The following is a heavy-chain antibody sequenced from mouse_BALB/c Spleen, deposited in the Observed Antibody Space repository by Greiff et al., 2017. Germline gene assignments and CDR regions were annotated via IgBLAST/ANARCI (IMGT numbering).Heavy chain of an antibody. D-gene: IGHD1-1*01. J-gene: IGHJ4*01. CDR3: ARRGSTVYAMDY. Sequence: QVQLQQSGAELVRPGTSVKVSCKASGYAFTNYLIEWVKQRPGQGLEWIGMINPGSGGTNYNEKFKGKATLTADKSSSTAYMQLSSLTSDDSAVYFCARRGSTVYAMDYWGQGTSVTVPS. CDR2: INPGSGGT. V-gene: IGHV1-54*01. CDR1: GYAFTNYL.